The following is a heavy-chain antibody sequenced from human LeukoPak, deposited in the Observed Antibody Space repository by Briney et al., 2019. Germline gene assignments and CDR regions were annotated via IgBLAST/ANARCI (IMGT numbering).Heavy chain of an antibody. D-gene: IGHD3-10*01. J-gene: IGHJ4*02. Sequence: PSETLPLTCTVSGGSISSSTYIWGWIRQPPGKGLEWIASVYYNGHTYFNPSLKSRVTISIDTSKNQFSLNVRSVTAADTAVFYCTSTPYYGSRGSGSISLWGQGTLVTVSS. V-gene: IGHV4-39*01. CDR2: VYYNGHT. CDR3: TSTPYYGSRGSGSISL. CDR1: GGSISSSTYI.